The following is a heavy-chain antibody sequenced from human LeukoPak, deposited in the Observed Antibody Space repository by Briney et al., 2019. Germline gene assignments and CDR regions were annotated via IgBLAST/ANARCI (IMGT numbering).Heavy chain of an antibody. Sequence: SETLSLTCTVSGGSISSSSYYWGWIRQPPGKGLEWIGSIYYSGSTYYNPSLKSRVTISVDTSKNQFSLKLSSVTAADTAVYYCARVWRLGGGDRWYFDLWGRGTLVTVSS. V-gene: IGHV4-39*07. CDR3: ARVWRLGGGDRWYFDL. J-gene: IGHJ2*01. CDR1: GGSISSSSYY. CDR2: IYYSGST. D-gene: IGHD2-21*02.